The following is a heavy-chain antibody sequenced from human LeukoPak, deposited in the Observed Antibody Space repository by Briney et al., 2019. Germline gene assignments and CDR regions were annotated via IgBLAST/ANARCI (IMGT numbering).Heavy chain of an antibody. CDR2: IYSSGST. CDR1: GLTVSSNY. D-gene: IGHD5-12*01. J-gene: IGHJ4*02. V-gene: IGHV3-66*01. Sequence: GGSLRLSCAASGLTVSSNYMGWVRQTPGQGLEWLSIIYSSGSTYYADSAKDRFSVSRDSSRNTLYLQMNSLGTDDTAVYYCARSLVRSGYYYFDYWGQGTLVTVSS. CDR3: ARSLVRSGYYYFDY.